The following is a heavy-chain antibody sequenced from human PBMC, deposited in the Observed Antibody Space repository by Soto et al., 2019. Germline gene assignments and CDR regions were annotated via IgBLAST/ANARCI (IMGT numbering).Heavy chain of an antibody. D-gene: IGHD5-12*01. CDR1: GASITYGGYS. CDR3: ARGGGYDPFDY. Sequence: SETLSLTCTLSGASITYGGYSWSWIRQPPGKDLEWLGYISHLESTFYNPSFQSRLSLSIYRCQYQFSLKLASMTAADTAVYYCARGGGYDPFDYWGQGTLVTVSS. J-gene: IGHJ4*02. CDR2: ISHLEST. V-gene: IGHV4-30-2*01.